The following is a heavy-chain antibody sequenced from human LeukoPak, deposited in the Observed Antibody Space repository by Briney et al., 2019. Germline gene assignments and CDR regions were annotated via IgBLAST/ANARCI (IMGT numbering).Heavy chain of an antibody. CDR2: ISGSGRST. J-gene: IGHJ5*02. CDR3: ARDLPLRGGFIDP. D-gene: IGHD5-12*01. V-gene: IGHV3-23*01. CDR1: GFTFNNYA. Sequence: GGSLRLSCAASGFTFNNYAMSWVRQAPGKGLDWVSGISGSGRSTYYADSVKGRFTISRDNAKNTLYLQMNSLRAEDTAVYYCARDLPLRGGFIDPWGQGTLVTVSS.